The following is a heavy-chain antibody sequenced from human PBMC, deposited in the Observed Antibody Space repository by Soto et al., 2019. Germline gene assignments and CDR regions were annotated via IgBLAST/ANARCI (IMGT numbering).Heavy chain of an antibody. J-gene: IGHJ4*02. Sequence: EVQLLESGGGLVQPGGSLRLSCAASGFTFSTYAMSWVRQAPGKGLEWVSTFSGSGGITYYADSVKGRFTISRDNSKNTLYLQMNSLRAEDTAVYHCAKLIYDTRGYYGNYWGQGTLVTVSS. CDR2: FSGSGGIT. D-gene: IGHD3-22*01. CDR1: GFTFSTYA. CDR3: AKLIYDTRGYYGNY. V-gene: IGHV3-23*01.